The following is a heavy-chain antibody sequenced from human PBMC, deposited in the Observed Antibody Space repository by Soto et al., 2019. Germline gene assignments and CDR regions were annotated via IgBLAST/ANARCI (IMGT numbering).Heavy chain of an antibody. Sequence: GESLKISCESSGYTFANYWIGWVRQGPGKGLEWVAIIYPSYSRTIYGPSFQGQVTISADKSISTAYLQWTSLKASDTAIYYCSKFKYSYSVCYLQHWGQGTPVTVSS. V-gene: IGHV5-51*01. CDR3: SKFKYSYSVCYLQH. J-gene: IGHJ1*01. D-gene: IGHD1-26*01. CDR2: IYPSYSRT. CDR1: GYTFANYW.